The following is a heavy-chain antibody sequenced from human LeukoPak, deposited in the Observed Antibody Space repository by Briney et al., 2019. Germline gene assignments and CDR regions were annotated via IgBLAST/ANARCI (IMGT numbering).Heavy chain of an antibody. CDR1: GFTFSNAW. V-gene: IGHV3-15*01. J-gene: IGHJ6*03. CDR3: AKGGVYDSSGYYYGTPSYYYYYMDV. D-gene: IGHD3-22*01. Sequence: SGGSLRLSCAASGFTFSNAWMSWVRQAPGKGLEWVGRIKSKTDGGTTDYAAPVKGRFTISRDDSKNTLYLQMNSLRAEDTAVYYCAKGGVYDSSGYYYGTPSYYYYYMDVWGKGTTVTISS. CDR2: IKSKTDGGTT.